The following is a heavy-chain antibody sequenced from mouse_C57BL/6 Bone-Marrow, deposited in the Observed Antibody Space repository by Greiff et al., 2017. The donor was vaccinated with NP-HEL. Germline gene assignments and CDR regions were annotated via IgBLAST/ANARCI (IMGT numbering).Heavy chain of an antibody. CDR3: AKGDYDYPPFAY. J-gene: IGHJ3*01. D-gene: IGHD2-4*01. V-gene: IGHV2-5*01. CDR1: GFSLTSYG. CDR2: IWRGGST. Sequence: VMLVESGPGLVQPSQSLSITCTVSGFSLTSYGVHWVRQSPGKGLEWLGVIWRGGSTDYNAAFMSRLSITKDNSKSQVFFKMNSLQADDTAIYYCAKGDYDYPPFAYWGQGTLVTVSA.